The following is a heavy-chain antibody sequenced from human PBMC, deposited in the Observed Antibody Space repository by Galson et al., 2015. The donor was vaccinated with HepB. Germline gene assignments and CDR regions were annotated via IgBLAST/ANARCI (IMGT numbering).Heavy chain of an antibody. CDR3: AKESGGGDFATAIPDY. V-gene: IGHV3-30*18. J-gene: IGHJ4*02. CDR2: ISYDGSNK. CDR1: GFTFSSYG. D-gene: IGHD2-21*02. Sequence: SLRLSCAASGFTFSSYGMHWVRQAPGKGLEWVAVISYDGSNKYYADSVKGRFTISRDNSKNTLYLQMNSLRAEDTAVYYCAKESGGGDFATAIPDYWGQGTLVTVSS.